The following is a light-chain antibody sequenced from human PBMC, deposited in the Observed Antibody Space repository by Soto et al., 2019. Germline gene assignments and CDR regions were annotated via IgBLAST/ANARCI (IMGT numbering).Light chain of an antibody. CDR1: SSDVGSYNL. J-gene: IGLJ2*01. CDR2: EGS. CDR3: CSYAGSSTPVV. V-gene: IGLV2-23*01. Sequence: QSVLTQPASVSGSPGQSINISCTGTSSDVGSYNLVSWYQQHPGKAPKLMIYEGSKRPSGVSNRFSGSKSGNTASLTISGLQAEDEADYYCCSYAGSSTPVVFGGGTQLTVL.